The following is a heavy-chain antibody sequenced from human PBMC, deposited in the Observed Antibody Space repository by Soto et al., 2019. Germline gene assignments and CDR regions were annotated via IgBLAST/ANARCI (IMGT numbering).Heavy chain of an antibody. CDR2: ISGSGAYT. D-gene: IGHD5-18*01. CDR3: ARSSGWRHVVGYKYGLDV. CDR1: GFIFSDY. Sequence: QVQLVESGGDLVKPGGSLRLSCTGSGFIFSDYMTWIRQAPGKGLEWVSYISGSGAYTKYTDSVRGRFTISRDNAKNSLWLQITSLRAEDTAVYYCARSSGWRHVVGYKYGLDVWGQGTTVIVSS. V-gene: IGHV3-11*06. J-gene: IGHJ6*02.